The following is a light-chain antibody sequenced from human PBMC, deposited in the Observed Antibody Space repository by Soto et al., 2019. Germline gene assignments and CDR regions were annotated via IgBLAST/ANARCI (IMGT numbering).Light chain of an antibody. Sequence: ETVMTQSPATLSVSPGERATLSCRASQGVGSNLAWYQQKPGQAPRLLIYGASTRATGIPDRLSGAGSGTDFTLTISRLEPEDFALDDGQQHDILPITFGQGTRLEIK. V-gene: IGKV3D-15*02. J-gene: IGKJ5*01. CDR1: QGVGSN. CDR3: QQHDILPIT. CDR2: GAS.